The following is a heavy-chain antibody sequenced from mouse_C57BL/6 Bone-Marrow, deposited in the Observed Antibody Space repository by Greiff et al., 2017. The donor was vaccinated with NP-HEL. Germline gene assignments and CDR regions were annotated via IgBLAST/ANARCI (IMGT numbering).Heavy chain of an antibody. J-gene: IGHJ4*01. V-gene: IGHV1-81*01. CDR3: ATPGRSYGYAMDY. D-gene: IGHD2-10*02. Sequence: VQLQESGAELARPGASVKLSCKASGYTFTSYGISWVKQRTGQGLEWIGEIYPRSGNTYYNEKFKGKATLTADKSSSTAYMELRSLTSEDSAVYFCATPGRSYGYAMDYWGQGTSVTVSS. CDR2: IYPRSGNT. CDR1: GYTFTSYG.